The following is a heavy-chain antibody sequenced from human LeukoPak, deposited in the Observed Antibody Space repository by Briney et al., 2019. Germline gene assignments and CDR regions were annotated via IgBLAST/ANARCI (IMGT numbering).Heavy chain of an antibody. V-gene: IGHV3-74*03. Sequence: GGSLRLSCAASGFTSRNHWMHWVRQTPGKGLVWVSRISSDGSSTTYADSVKGRFTISRDNAKNTLYLQMNNLRAEDTAMYYCARDQRVTGRPDIDYWGQGTLVIVSS. CDR3: ARDQRVTGRPDIDY. CDR2: ISSDGSST. CDR1: GFTSRNHW. D-gene: IGHD6-6*01. J-gene: IGHJ4*02.